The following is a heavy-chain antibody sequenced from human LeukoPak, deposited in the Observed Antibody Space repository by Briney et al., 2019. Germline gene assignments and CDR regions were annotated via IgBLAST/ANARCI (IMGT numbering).Heavy chain of an antibody. D-gene: IGHD6-19*01. J-gene: IGHJ4*02. CDR2: ISWNSDII. V-gene: IGHV3-9*01. Sequence: GGSLRLSCAASGFIFDDYAMHWVRQTPGKGLEWVSGISWNSDIIGYADSVMGRFTISRDSAKKCLYLQMNSLRAEDTAVYYCARFPGYSSGGNDYWGQGTLVTVSS. CDR1: GFIFDDYA. CDR3: ARFPGYSSGGNDY.